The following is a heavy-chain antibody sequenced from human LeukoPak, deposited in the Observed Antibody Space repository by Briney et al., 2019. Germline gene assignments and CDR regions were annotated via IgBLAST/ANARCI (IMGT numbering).Heavy chain of an antibody. D-gene: IGHD6-13*01. J-gene: IGHJ4*02. CDR2: ISPTGIYT. CDR1: GFTLRGHS. Sequence: GGSLRLSCAANGFTLRGHSMNWVRQAPGKGLDWVSSISPTGIYTYYQDSVKGRFTISRDNAKNSLYLQMNSLRAEDTAVYYCARRRNGSSWYGTYYFDYWGQGTLVTVSS. V-gene: IGHV3-21*01. CDR3: ARRRNGSSWYGTYYFDY.